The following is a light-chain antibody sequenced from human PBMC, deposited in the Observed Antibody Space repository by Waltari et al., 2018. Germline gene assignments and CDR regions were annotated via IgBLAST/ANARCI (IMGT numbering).Light chain of an antibody. Sequence: SALTQPASVSGSPGQSVTISCTGTSSDVGGYNYVSWYQHHPGKAPKLMIYDVSNRPSGVSNRFSGSKSANTASLTISGLQAEDEADYYCSSYTSSRTRVFGGGTKLTVL. J-gene: IGLJ3*02. CDR3: SSYTSSRTRV. CDR1: SSDVGGYNY. V-gene: IGLV2-14*03. CDR2: DVS.